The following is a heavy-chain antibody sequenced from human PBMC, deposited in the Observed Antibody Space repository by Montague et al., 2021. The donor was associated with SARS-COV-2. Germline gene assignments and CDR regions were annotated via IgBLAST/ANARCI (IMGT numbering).Heavy chain of an antibody. Sequence: ETLSLTCAVHGTSFSGYYWNWIRQPPGKGLEWIGEINHGGSTKYSPSLKSRLTISADTSKNQFPLKLTSVAAADTAVYYCARLRDGVVPSPILGVGPYYSYYYMDVWGRGTTVTVSS. CDR2: INHGGST. V-gene: IGHV4-34*01. CDR1: GTSFSGYY. D-gene: IGHD3-10*01. CDR3: ARLRDGVVPSPILGVGPYYSYYYMDV. J-gene: IGHJ6*03.